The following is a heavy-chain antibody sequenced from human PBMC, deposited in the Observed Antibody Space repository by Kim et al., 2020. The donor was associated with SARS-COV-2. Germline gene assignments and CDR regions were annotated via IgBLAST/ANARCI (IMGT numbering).Heavy chain of an antibody. CDR3: ARTPHYYDSSGYVDY. V-gene: IGHV4-31*02. Sequence: PSLNGRVTVSVDPSKNQFSLKLSSVTAADTAVYYCARTPHYYDSSGYVDYWGQGTLVTVSS. D-gene: IGHD3-22*01. J-gene: IGHJ4*02.